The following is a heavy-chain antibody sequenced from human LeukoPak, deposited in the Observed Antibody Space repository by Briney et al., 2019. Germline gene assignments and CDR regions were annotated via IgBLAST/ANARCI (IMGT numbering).Heavy chain of an antibody. Sequence: GGSLRLSCAASGFTFSSYSMNWVRRAPGKGLEWVSSISSSSSYIYYADSVKGRFTISRDNAKSSLYMQMKSVRAEGTAVCYCARDRKYLCGACYDAFHIWGQGTMVTVSS. V-gene: IGHV3-21*01. D-gene: IGHD2-21*02. CDR3: ARDRKYLCGACYDAFHI. J-gene: IGHJ3*02. CDR1: GFTFSSYS. CDR2: ISSSSSYI.